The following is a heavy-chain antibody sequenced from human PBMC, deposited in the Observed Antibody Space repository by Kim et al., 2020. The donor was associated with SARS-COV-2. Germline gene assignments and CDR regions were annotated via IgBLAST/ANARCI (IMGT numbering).Heavy chain of an antibody. V-gene: IGHV4-39*07. J-gene: IGHJ3*02. CDR2: IYYSGST. Sequence: SETLSLTCTVSGGSISSSSYYWGWIRQPPGKGLEWIGSIYYSGSTYYNPSLKSRVTISVDTSKNQFSLKLSSVTAADTAVYYCARSPPYYYDSSGYVIAFDIWGQGTMVTVSS. CDR1: GGSISSSSYY. D-gene: IGHD3-22*01. CDR3: ARSPPYYYDSSGYVIAFDI.